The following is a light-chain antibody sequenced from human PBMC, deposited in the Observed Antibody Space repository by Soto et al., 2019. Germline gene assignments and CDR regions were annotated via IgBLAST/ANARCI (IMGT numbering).Light chain of an antibody. CDR1: QSVSSNS. CDR2: GAS. Sequence: EVVLTQSPGTLSLSPGERATLSCRASQSVSSNSLAWYQQKPDQAPRLLIYGASSRATGIPDRFSGSGSGTDFTLTISRLEPEDFALYYCQQYGSSPLTFGQGTKVEIK. V-gene: IGKV3-20*01. J-gene: IGKJ1*01. CDR3: QQYGSSPLT.